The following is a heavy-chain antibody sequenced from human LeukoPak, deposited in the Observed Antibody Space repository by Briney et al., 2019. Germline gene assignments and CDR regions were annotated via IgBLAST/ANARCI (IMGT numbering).Heavy chain of an antibody. CDR3: ARGYCSGGSCYPFDY. CDR1: GGTFSSYA. D-gene: IGHD2-15*01. Sequence: SVKVSCKASGGTFSSYAISWVRRAPGQGLEWMGGIIPIFGTANYAQKFQGRVTITTDESTSTAYMELSSLRSEDTAVYYCARGYCSGGSCYPFDYWGQGTLVTVSS. CDR2: IIPIFGTA. V-gene: IGHV1-69*05. J-gene: IGHJ4*02.